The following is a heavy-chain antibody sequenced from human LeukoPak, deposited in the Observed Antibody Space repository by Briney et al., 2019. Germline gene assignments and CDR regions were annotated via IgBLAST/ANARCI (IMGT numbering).Heavy chain of an antibody. CDR2: ISAYNGNT. J-gene: IGHJ5*02. D-gene: IGHD6-13*01. Sequence: ASVRVSCKASGYSFSDYFMQWVRQAPGQGLEWMGWISAYNGNTNYAQKLQGRVTMTTDTSTSTAYMELRSLRSDDTAVYYCARDPGSGIAADNWFDPWGQGTLVTVSS. CDR1: GYSFSDYF. CDR3: ARDPGSGIAADNWFDP. V-gene: IGHV1-18*04.